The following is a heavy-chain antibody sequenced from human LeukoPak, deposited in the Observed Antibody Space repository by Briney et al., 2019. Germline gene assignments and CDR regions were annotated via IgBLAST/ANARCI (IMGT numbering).Heavy chain of an antibody. D-gene: IGHD3-10*01. CDR2: ITPDGSST. Sequence: PGGSLRLSCAASGFTFSSHWMHWVRQAPGKGLVWVSRITPDGSSTSYADSVKGRFTISRDNAKSTLYLQMNSLRAEDTAVYYCARVGSSSLDYWGQGILVTASS. CDR3: ARVGSSSLDY. V-gene: IGHV3-74*01. J-gene: IGHJ4*02. CDR1: GFTFSSHW.